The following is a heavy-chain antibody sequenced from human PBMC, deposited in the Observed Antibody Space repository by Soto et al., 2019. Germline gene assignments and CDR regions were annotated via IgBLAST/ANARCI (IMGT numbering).Heavy chain of an antibody. CDR1: GFTFSSYE. V-gene: IGHV3-48*03. J-gene: IGHJ6*02. CDR3: ASSYVGVVPATIMDV. D-gene: IGHD2-2*01. Sequence: GSLRLSCAASGFTFSSYEMNWVRQAPGKGLEWVSYISSSGSTIYYADSVKGRFTISRDNAKNSLYLQMNSLRAEDTAVYYCASSYVGVVPATIMDVWGQGTTVTSP. CDR2: ISSSGSTI.